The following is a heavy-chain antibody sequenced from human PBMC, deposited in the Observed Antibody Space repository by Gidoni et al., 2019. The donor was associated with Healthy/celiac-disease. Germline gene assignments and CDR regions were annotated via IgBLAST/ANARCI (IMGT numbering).Heavy chain of an antibody. CDR3: GATTGTTGGVDWYFDL. D-gene: IGHD2-8*02. CDR1: GGTFRSYA. J-gene: IGHJ2*01. Sequence: QVQLVQSGAEVQKPGSSVKVSCKASGGTFRSYAISWVRQAPGQGLEWMGGIIPIFGTANYAQKVQGRVTSTADESTSTAYMELSSLRSEDTAVYYWGATTGTTGGVDWYFDLWGRGTLVTVSS. V-gene: IGHV1-69*01. CDR2: IIPIFGTA.